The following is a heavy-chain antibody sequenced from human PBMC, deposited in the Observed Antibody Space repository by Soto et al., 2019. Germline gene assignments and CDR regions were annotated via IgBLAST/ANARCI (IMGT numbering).Heavy chain of an antibody. CDR2: ISYDGSNK. Sequence: QVQLVESGGGVVQPGRSLSLSCAASGFTFSSYAMHWVRQAPGKGLEWVAVISYDGSNKYYADSVKGRFTISRDNSKNTLYLQMNSLRAEDTAVYYCARALSNSWGGYDFDYWGQGTLVTVSS. D-gene: IGHD5-12*01. V-gene: IGHV3-30-3*01. J-gene: IGHJ4*02. CDR1: GFTFSSYA. CDR3: ARALSNSWGGYDFDY.